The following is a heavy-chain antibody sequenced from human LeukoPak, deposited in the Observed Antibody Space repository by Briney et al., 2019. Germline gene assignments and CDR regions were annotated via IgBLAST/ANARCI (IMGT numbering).Heavy chain of an antibody. J-gene: IGHJ6*03. V-gene: IGHV3-48*03. CDR2: ISSSGSTI. CDR3: AKGGYDFLGYYYYMDV. D-gene: IGHD5-12*01. Sequence: GGSLRLSCAASGFTFSSYEMNWVRQAPGKGLEWVSYISSSGSTIYYADSVKGRFTISRDNAKNSLYLQMNSLRAEDTAVYYCAKGGYDFLGYYYYMDVWGKGTTVTVSS. CDR1: GFTFSSYE.